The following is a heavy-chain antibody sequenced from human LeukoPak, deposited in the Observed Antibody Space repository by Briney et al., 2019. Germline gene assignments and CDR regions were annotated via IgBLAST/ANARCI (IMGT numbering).Heavy chain of an antibody. V-gene: IGHV3-74*01. CDR2: IDNDGSST. Sequence: GGSLRPSCAAAGFTFSSYWMHCVRQVPGKGLVWVSRIDNDGSSTSYADSVKGRFTISRDNAKNTLYLQMNSLRAEDTAVYYCVRVRRDGSPGAFDIWGQGTMVTVSS. J-gene: IGHJ3*02. CDR3: VRVRRDGSPGAFDI. D-gene: IGHD5-24*01. CDR1: GFTFSSYW.